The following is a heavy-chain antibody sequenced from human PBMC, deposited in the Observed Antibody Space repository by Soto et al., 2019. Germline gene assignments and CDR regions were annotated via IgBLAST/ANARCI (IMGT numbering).Heavy chain of an antibody. J-gene: IGHJ6*02. V-gene: IGHV4-59*01. CDR3: ARKAGRWLRRMEV. Sequence: QVQLQESGPGLVKPSETLSLTCTVSGGSISTYYWSWIRQPPGKGLVWIGDIYYSGGTNYNPSLESRVTISVDTTKNQYSLKLGSVTAAHTAVYYCARKAGRWLRRMEVWGQGTTVTVS. D-gene: IGHD2-15*01. CDR1: GGSISTYY. CDR2: IYYSGGT.